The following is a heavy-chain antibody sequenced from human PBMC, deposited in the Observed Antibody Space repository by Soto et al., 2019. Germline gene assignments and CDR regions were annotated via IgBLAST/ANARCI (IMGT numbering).Heavy chain of an antibody. D-gene: IGHD2-15*01. CDR2: ISYDGGNK. CDR1: RFTFSSYA. Sequence: QVQLVESGGGVVQPGRSLKLSCAASRFTFSSYAMHWVRQAPGKGLEWVAVISYDGGNKYYADSVKGRFTIARDNSKNTLYLQMNSLRAEDTAVYYCAREGGVLVAANDAFDIWGQGTMVTVSS. CDR3: AREGGVLVAANDAFDI. V-gene: IGHV3-30-3*01. J-gene: IGHJ3*02.